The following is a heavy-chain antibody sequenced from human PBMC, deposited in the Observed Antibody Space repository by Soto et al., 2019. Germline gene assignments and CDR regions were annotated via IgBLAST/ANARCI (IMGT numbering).Heavy chain of an antibody. V-gene: IGHV1-2*02. Sequence: VASVKVSCKASAYTFTGYYIHWVREAPGQGLEWMGWINPQTGGTSYAQKFQGRVTLSRDTSSNTAYLELSRLRFDDAAVYFCARERYQVISDGMDVWGQGTTVTVSS. CDR2: INPQTGGT. CDR1: AYTFTGYY. J-gene: IGHJ6*02. CDR3: ARERYQVISDGMDV. D-gene: IGHD2-2*01.